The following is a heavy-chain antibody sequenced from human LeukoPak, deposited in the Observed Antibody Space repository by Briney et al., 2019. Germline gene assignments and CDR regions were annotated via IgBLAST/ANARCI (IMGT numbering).Heavy chain of an antibody. Sequence: RGSLRLSCAASGFIVNYYYMSWVRQAPGKGLEWVSIIYSDGSTYYADSVKGRFTVSRDDSKNTVYLQMSSLRSEDTAVYYCARGWADSWGQGILVTVSS. D-gene: IGHD1-26*01. CDR2: IYSDGST. V-gene: IGHV3-53*01. J-gene: IGHJ4*02. CDR1: GFIVNYYY. CDR3: ARGWADS.